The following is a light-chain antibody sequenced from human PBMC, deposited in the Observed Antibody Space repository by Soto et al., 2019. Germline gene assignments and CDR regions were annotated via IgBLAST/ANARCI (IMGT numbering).Light chain of an antibody. V-gene: IGKV3-15*01. Sequence: EIVVTQSPATLSVSPGGRATLSCRASQSVSSNLAWYQQKPGQAPRLLIYGASTRATGIPSRFSGSGSGTEFTLPISSLQSEDFAVYYCQKYNNWPRTFGQGTKVEIK. CDR1: QSVSSN. J-gene: IGKJ1*01. CDR2: GAS. CDR3: QKYNNWPRT.